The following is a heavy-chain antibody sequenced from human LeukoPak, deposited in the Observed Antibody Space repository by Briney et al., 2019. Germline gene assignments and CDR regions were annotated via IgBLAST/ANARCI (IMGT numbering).Heavy chain of an antibody. CDR2: INPNSGGT. D-gene: IGHD2-2*01. Sequence: ASVKVSCKASGGTFSSYAISWVRQAPGQGLEWMGWINPNSGGTNYAQKFQGRVTMTRDTSISTAYMELSRLRSDDTAVYYCARDPDRPAADYYYYYYMDVWGKGTTVTVSS. CDR1: GGTFSSYA. J-gene: IGHJ6*03. V-gene: IGHV1-2*02. CDR3: ARDPDRPAADYYYYYYMDV.